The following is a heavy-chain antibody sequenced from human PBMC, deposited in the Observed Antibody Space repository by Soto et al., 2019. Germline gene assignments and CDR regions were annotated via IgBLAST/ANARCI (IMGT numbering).Heavy chain of an antibody. CDR3: VRGPYNYNSRYFDY. J-gene: IGHJ4*02. CDR1: GGSFSGYF. D-gene: IGHD1-1*01. Sequence: SETLSLTCTVSGGSFSGYFWTWIRQPPGKGLEWLAEINRSGITNYNPSVESRVSMSVDTSKNQFSLRLYSVTAADTAVYYCVRGPYNYNSRYFDYWGQGTLVTVSS. CDR2: INRSGIT. V-gene: IGHV4-34*01.